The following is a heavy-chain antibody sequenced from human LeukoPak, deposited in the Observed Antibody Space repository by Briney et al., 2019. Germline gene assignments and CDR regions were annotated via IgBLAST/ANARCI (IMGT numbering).Heavy chain of an antibody. CDR1: GGSFSGYY. Sequence: SETLSLTCAVYGGSFSGYYWSWIRQPPGKGLEWIGEINHSGSTNYNPSLKSRVTISVDTSKNQFSLKLSSVTAADTAVYYCARGTGDATRKTQDFDYWGQGTLATVSS. D-gene: IGHD3-10*01. V-gene: IGHV4-34*01. CDR3: ARGTGDATRKTQDFDY. CDR2: INHSGST. J-gene: IGHJ4*02.